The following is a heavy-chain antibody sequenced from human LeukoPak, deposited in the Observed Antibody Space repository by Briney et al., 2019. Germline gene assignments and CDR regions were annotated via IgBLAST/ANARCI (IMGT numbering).Heavy chain of an antibody. CDR1: GYTFTGYY. D-gene: IGHD1-1*01. CDR2: INPNSGGT. V-gene: IGHV1-2*02. CDR3: ARDRTTGTTTAGDNWFDP. Sequence: ASVKVSCKTSGYTFTGYYMHWVRQAPGQGLEWMGWINPNSGGTNYAQKFQGRVTMTRDTSISTAYMELSRLRSDDTAVYYCARDRTTGTTTAGDNWFDPWGQGTLVTVSS. J-gene: IGHJ5*02.